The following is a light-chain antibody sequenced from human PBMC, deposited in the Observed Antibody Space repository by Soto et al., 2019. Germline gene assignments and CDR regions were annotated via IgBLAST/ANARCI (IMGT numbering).Light chain of an antibody. CDR1: QDISKF. CDR2: DAS. Sequence: QMTQSPSSLSASIGDRVSFTCQASQDISKFLNWYQHKPGQAPSLLIYDASKSHFGVPSRFSGSGSGTDFTFTISSLQPEDNATYYCQQYENRPYTFGPGTKVDIK. CDR3: QQYENRPYT. V-gene: IGKV1-33*01. J-gene: IGKJ3*01.